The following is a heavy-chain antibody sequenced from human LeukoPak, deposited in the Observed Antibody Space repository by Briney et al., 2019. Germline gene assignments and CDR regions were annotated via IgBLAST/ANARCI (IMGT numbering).Heavy chain of an antibody. J-gene: IGHJ6*03. CDR1: GFTFDDYD. V-gene: IGHV3-20*04. CDR3: ARLTQPGQGDYHHYMDV. CDR2: LNWNGGST. Sequence: GGSLRLSCAASGFTFDDYDMSWVRQAPGKGLEWVSGLNWNGGSTGYADSVRGRFTISRDTAKNSLYLQMNSLRAEDTALYYWARLTQPGQGDYHHYMDVWGKGTTVTVSS.